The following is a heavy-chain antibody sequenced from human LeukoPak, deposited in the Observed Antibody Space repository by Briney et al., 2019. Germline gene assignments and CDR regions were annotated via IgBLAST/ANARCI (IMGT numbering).Heavy chain of an antibody. CDR1: GGSISSSSYY. Sequence: SETLSLTCTVSGGSISSSSYYWGWIRQPPGKGLEWIGSIYYSGSTYYNPSLKSRVTISVDTSKNQFSLKLSSVTAADTAVYCCVGFFGYQLDPWGQGTLVTVSS. CDR2: IYYSGST. CDR3: VGFFGYQLDP. V-gene: IGHV4-39*01. J-gene: IGHJ5*02. D-gene: IGHD2-2*01.